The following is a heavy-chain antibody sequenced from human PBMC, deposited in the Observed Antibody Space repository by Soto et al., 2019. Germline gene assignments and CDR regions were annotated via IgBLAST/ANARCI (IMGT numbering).Heavy chain of an antibody. CDR3: ARSYNLYYYYGLDV. CDR1: GFTFSSYD. J-gene: IGHJ6*02. CDR2: IGTAGDT. Sequence: EVQLVESGGGLVQPGGSLRLSCAASGFTFSSYDMHWVRQATGKGLEWVSAIGTAGDTYYPGSVKGRFTISRENAKNSLYLQMNSLRAEDTAVYYCARSYNLYYYYGLDVWGQGTTVTVSS. D-gene: IGHD2-2*02. V-gene: IGHV3-13*01.